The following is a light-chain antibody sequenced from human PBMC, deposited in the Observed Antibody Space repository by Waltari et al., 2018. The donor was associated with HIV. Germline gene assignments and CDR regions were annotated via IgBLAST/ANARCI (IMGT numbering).Light chain of an antibody. CDR1: SSDVGDYKY. CDR3: SSYTSSSTYV. J-gene: IGLJ1*01. Sequence: QPALTQPASVSASPAQSITISCTGTSSDVGDYKYVSWYQQHPGKAPKLIIYQVTYRPSGVSNRFSGSKSGNTASLTISGLQAEDEADYYCSSYTSSSTYVFGTGTKVTVL. CDR2: QVT. V-gene: IGLV2-14*01.